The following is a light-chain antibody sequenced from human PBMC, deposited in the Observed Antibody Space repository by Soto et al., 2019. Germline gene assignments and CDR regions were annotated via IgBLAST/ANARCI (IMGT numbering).Light chain of an antibody. V-gene: IGKV3-15*01. CDR2: DAS. CDR1: QTVSSY. CDR3: QQYNNWPPYT. J-gene: IGKJ2*01. Sequence: EIVMTQSPATLSVSPGERATLSCRASQTVSSYLAWYQQKPGQAPRLLIYDASTRATGIPARFSGSGSGTEFTLTISSLQSEDFAGYYCQQYNNWPPYTFGQGTKLEIK.